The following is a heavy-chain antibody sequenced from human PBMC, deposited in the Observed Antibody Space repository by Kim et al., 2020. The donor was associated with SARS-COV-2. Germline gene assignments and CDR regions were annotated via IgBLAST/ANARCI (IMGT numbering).Heavy chain of an antibody. CDR1: GFTFSSYA. D-gene: IGHD6-19*01. Sequence: GGSLRLSCAASGFTFSSYAMSWVRQAPGKGQEWVSAISGSGGSTYYADSVKGRFTISRDNSKNTLYLQMNSLRAEDTAVYYCAKDSGIAVAGMGDAFDIWGQGTMVTVSS. CDR2: ISGSGGST. V-gene: IGHV3-23*01. J-gene: IGHJ3*02. CDR3: AKDSGIAVAGMGDAFDI.